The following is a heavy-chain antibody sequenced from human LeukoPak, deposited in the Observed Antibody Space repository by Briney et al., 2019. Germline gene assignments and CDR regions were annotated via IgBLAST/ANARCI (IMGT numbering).Heavy chain of an antibody. D-gene: IGHD6-13*01. CDR2: INHSGST. J-gene: IGHJ6*02. CDR3: ARSRGQLVRYYYYGMDV. CDR1: GGSFSGYY. V-gene: IGHV4-34*01. Sequence: SETLSLTCAVYGGSFSGYYWSWLRQPPGKGLEWIGEINHSGSTNYNPSLKSRVTISVDTSKNQFSLKLSSVTAADTAVYYCARSRGQLVRYYYYGMDVWGQGTTVTVSS.